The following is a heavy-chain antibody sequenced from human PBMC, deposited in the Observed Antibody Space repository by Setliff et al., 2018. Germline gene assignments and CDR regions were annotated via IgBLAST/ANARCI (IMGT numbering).Heavy chain of an antibody. CDR2: IIPIFGTA. V-gene: IGHV1-69*13. CDR1: GYTFTSYG. J-gene: IGHJ6*02. D-gene: IGHD2-2*02. Sequence: SVKVSCKASGYTFTSYGISWVRQATGQGLEWMGGIIPIFGTAIYAQKFQGRVTITADESTSTAYMELSSLRSEDTAVYYCARDSRGLVPAAIEGSYYYYGMDVWGQGTTVTVSS. CDR3: ARDSRGLVPAAIEGSYYYYGMDV.